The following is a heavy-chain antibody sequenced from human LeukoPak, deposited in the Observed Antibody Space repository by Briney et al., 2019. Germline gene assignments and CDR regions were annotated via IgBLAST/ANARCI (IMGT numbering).Heavy chain of an antibody. CDR2: IYSGGST. Sequence: GSLRLSCAASGFTISSNYMSWVRQAPGKGLEWVSVIYSGGSTYYADSVKGRFAISRDNSKNTLYLQMNSLRAEDTAVYYCARDLGSAAAGLTGDYWGQGTLVTVSS. V-gene: IGHV3-66*01. CDR1: GFTISSNY. J-gene: IGHJ4*02. D-gene: IGHD6-13*01. CDR3: ARDLGSAAAGLTGDY.